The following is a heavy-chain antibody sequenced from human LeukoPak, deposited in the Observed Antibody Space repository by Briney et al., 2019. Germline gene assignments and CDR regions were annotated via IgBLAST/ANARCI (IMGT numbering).Heavy chain of an antibody. J-gene: IGHJ5*02. Sequence: GASVRVSCKASGYTFTGYYMHWARQAPGQGLEWMGGIIPIFGTANYAQKFQGRVTITADESTSTAYMELSSLRSEDTAVYYCARDRQTDIVVVVAGSPALNWFDPWGQGTLVTVSS. CDR3: ARDRQTDIVVVVAGSPALNWFDP. D-gene: IGHD2-15*01. CDR2: IIPIFGTA. V-gene: IGHV1-69*13. CDR1: GYTFTGYY.